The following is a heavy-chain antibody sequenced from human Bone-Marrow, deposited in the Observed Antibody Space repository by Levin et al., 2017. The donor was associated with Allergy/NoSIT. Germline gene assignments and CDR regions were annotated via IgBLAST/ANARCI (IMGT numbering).Heavy chain of an antibody. Sequence: GGSLRLSCAASGLTFSHYAMTWVRQAPGKGLEWVSTISGSGASTFYGDSVRGRFTISRDNSKNTVYLQLNSLRAEDTAVYFCAKGGHESHFDYWGQGTLVTVSS. CDR3: AKGGHESHFDY. CDR2: ISGSGAST. V-gene: IGHV3-23*01. J-gene: IGHJ4*02. CDR1: GLTFSHYA.